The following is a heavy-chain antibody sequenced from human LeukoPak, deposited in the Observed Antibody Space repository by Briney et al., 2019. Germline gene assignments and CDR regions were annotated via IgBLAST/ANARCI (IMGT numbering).Heavy chain of an antibody. CDR3: AKANWVSDADAVW. Sequence: GGSLILSCAASGFTFSSYAMSWVRQAPARGLEWVASIKGGGDTFYADSVKGRFTLSRDDSRNTVSLQLNNLRVEDTAIYYCAKANWVSDADAVWWGQGTLVTVSS. CDR2: IKGGGDT. J-gene: IGHJ4*02. V-gene: IGHV3-23*01. CDR1: GFTFSSYA. D-gene: IGHD3-16*01.